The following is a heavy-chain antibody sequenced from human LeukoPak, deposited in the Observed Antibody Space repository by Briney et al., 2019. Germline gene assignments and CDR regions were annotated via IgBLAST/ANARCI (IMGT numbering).Heavy chain of an antibody. CDR2: ISSSSSHI. Sequence: GGSLRLSCAASGFTFSSSSMNWVRQAPGEGLEWVSSISSSSSHIYYADSVQGRSTISRDNAKNSLYLQMNSLRAEDTAVYYCARGAEEYWYRHWGQGTLVTVSS. V-gene: IGHV3-21*01. CDR3: ARGAEEYWYRH. D-gene: IGHD3-16*01. J-gene: IGHJ5*02. CDR1: GFTFSSSS.